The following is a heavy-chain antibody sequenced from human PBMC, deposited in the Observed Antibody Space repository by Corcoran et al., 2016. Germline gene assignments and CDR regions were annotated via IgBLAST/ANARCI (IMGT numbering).Heavy chain of an antibody. D-gene: IGHD2-15*01. CDR1: GGSISSSSYY. Sequence: QLQLQESGPGLVKPSETLSLTCTVSGGSISSSSYYWGWIRQPPGKGLEWIGSMYPSGSTYYNPSLKSRVTISIDTAKNQFSLRLSSVTAADTAVYYCTRDCGGGTCYSQSSGYWGQGTLVTVSS. V-gene: IGHV4-39*07. CDR3: TRDCGGGTCYSQSSGY. J-gene: IGHJ4*02. CDR2: MYPSGST.